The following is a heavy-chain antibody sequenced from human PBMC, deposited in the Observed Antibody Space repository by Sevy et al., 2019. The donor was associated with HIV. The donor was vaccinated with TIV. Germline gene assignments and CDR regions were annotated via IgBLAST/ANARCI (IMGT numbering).Heavy chain of an antibody. CDR3: VKDKRFGDLVSDAFHF. D-gene: IGHD3-10*01. CDR2: IWSDGGKK. CDR1: GFLFNNYA. J-gene: IGHJ3*01. Sequence: WGSLRLSCAASGFLFNNYAMHWVRQAPGKGLEWVAVIWSDGGKKYYVESVKGRFTISRDNSKKMVYLQMNSLRAEDTAVYYCVKDKRFGDLVSDAFHFWGHGTMVTVSS. V-gene: IGHV3-33*06.